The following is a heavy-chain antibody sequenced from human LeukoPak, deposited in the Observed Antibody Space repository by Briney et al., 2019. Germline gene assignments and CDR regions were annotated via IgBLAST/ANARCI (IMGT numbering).Heavy chain of an antibody. CDR3: VREGTSGNGDGYNSYDY. Sequence: GGSLRLSCAATGFTFSHFGMHWVRQAPGKGLEWVAVIWYNGRNQYYRDSVKGRFTISRDNFKNTLHLQMNSLRVEDTAMYYCVREGTSGNGDGYNSYDYWGQEPWSPSPQ. D-gene: IGHD5-24*01. CDR1: GFTFSHFG. CDR2: IWYNGRNQ. V-gene: IGHV3-33*01. J-gene: IGHJ4*01.